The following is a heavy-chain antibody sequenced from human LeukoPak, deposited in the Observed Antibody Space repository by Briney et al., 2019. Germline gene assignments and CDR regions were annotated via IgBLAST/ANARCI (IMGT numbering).Heavy chain of an antibody. CDR2: IYPGDSDT. CDR1: GYSFTSYW. CDR3: ARRGYGDKYYYYYGMDV. V-gene: IGHV5-51*01. D-gene: IGHD4-17*01. J-gene: IGHJ6*04. Sequence: GESLKISCKGSGYSFTSYWIGWVRQMPGKGLEWMGIIYPGDSDTRYSPSFQGQVTISADKSISTAYLQWSSLKASDTAMHYCARRGYGDKYYYYYGMDVWGKGTTVTVSS.